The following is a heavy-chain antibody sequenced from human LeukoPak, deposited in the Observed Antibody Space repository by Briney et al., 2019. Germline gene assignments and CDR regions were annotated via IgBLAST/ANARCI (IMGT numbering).Heavy chain of an antibody. CDR3: AKELNNLGFDF. Sequence: PGGSLRLSCAASGFTFSTYAMSWVRQAPGKGLEWVSAISGSGESTFYADSVKGRFTISRDNAKNTLYLQMNSLRAEDTAVYFCAKELNNLGFDFWGQGTLSPSPQ. D-gene: IGHD1-14*01. J-gene: IGHJ4*02. CDR2: ISGSGEST. V-gene: IGHV3-23*01. CDR1: GFTFSTYA.